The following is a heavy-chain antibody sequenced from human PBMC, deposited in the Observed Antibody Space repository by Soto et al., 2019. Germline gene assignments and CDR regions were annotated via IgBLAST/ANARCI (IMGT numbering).Heavy chain of an antibody. CDR3: AREADTAMATIDY. CDR2: INPNTGGT. J-gene: IGHJ4*02. D-gene: IGHD5-18*01. Sequence: ASVKVSCKASGFSLTGYYFHWIRAAPGQGLEWLGWINPNTGGTTYAQKFQGRVTLTWDTSINTAYMELSSLRPDDTAMYYCAREADTAMATIDYWGQGTLVTVSS. V-gene: IGHV1-2*02. CDR1: GFSLTGYY.